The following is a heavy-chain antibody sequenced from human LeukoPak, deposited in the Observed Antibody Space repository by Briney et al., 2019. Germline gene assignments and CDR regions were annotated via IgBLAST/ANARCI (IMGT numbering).Heavy chain of an antibody. CDR1: GDSVSSNTAS. D-gene: IGHD3-10*01. CDR2: TYYRSKWYN. V-gene: IGHV6-1*01. CDR3: TRGVQGMGV. J-gene: IGHJ6*02. Sequence: SQTLSLTCAISGDSVSSNTASWHWIRQSPSSGLEWLGRTYYRSKWYNNYALSVKSRITINPDTSKNQFSLQLNSVTPEDTAVYYCTRGVQGMGVWGQGTTVTVSS.